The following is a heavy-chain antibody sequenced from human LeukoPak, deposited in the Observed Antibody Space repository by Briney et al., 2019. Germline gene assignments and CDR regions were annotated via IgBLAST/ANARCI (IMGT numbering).Heavy chain of an antibody. J-gene: IGHJ6*02. Sequence: ASVKVSCKASGYTFTSYYMHWVRQAPGQGLEWMEIINPSGGSTSDAQKFQGRVTMTRDTSTSTVYMELSSLRSEDTAVYYCARVLRITMVRGVFYGMDVWGQGTTVTVSS. CDR3: ARVLRITMVRGVFYGMDV. CDR2: INPSGGST. V-gene: IGHV1-46*01. D-gene: IGHD3-10*01. CDR1: GYTFTSYY.